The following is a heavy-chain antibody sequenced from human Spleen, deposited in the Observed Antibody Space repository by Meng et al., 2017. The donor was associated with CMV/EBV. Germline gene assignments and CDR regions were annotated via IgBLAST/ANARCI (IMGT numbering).Heavy chain of an antibody. V-gene: IGHV3-11*04. Sequence: GESLKISCAASGFTFSDYYMSWIRQAPGKGLEWVSYISSSGSTIYYADSVKGRFTISRDNAKNSLYLQMNSLRAEDTAVYYCARDPLTMVRGVIPFDYWGQGTLVTVSS. D-gene: IGHD3-10*01. J-gene: IGHJ4*02. CDR3: ARDPLTMVRGVIPFDY. CDR2: ISSSGSTI. CDR1: GFTFSDYY.